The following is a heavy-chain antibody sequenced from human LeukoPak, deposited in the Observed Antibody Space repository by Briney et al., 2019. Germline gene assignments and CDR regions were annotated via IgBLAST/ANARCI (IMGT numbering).Heavy chain of an antibody. CDR3: VRDEYQLPIFDY. V-gene: IGHV3-48*04. Sequence: GGSLRLSCAASGFTFSSYSMNWVRQAPGKGLEWVSYISSSSSTIYYADSVKGRFTISRDNAKNSLYLQMSSLRVEDMAVYYCVRDEYQLPIFDYWGQGTLVTVSS. J-gene: IGHJ4*02. CDR2: ISSSSSTI. CDR1: GFTFSSYS. D-gene: IGHD1-1*01.